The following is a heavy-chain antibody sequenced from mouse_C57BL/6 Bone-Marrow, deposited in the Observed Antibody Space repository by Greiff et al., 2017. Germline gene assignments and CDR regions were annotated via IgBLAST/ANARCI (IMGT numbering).Heavy chain of an antibody. V-gene: IGHV1-64*01. Sequence: QVQLQQPGAELVKPGASVKLSCKASGYTFTSYWMHWVKQRPGQGLEWIGMIHPNSGSTNYNEKVKSKATLTVDESYSTAYMQLSSLTSEDSAVYYCATTLVSVDYWGQGTTLTVSS. CDR1: GYTFTSYW. J-gene: IGHJ2*01. CDR3: ATTLVSVDY. D-gene: IGHD1-1*01. CDR2: IHPNSGST.